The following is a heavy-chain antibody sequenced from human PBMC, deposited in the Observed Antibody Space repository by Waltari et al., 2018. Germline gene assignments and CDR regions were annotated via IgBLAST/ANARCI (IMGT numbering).Heavy chain of an antibody. J-gene: IGHJ4*02. CDR2: IRYDGINK. Sequence: QVQLVESGGGVVQPGGSLRLSCAASGFTFSRCGMHWVRQAPGKGLEGVAFIRYDGINKDYKDSVKGRFTIARDNSKNTLYLRMMSLGAEDTAVYYCAKGRRAFESSGIQGDFGDSGGEGSLGTVAS. CDR3: AKGRRAFESSGIQGDFGDS. CDR1: GFTFSRCG. D-gene: IGHD3-22*01. V-gene: IGHV3-30*02.